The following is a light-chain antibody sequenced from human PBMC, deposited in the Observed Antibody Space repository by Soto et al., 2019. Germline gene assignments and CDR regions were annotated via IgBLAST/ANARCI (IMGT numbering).Light chain of an antibody. J-gene: IGLJ2*01. CDR2: LEGSGSY. CDR3: ETWDTNVVV. Sequence: QLVLTQSSSASASLGSSVKLTCTQSSGHSTYIIAWHQQQPGKAPRYLMKLEGSGSYNKGSGIPDRFSGSSSGADRYLTISNLQFEDEADYYCETWDTNVVVFGGGTKVTVL. V-gene: IGLV4-60*02. CDR1: SGHSTYI.